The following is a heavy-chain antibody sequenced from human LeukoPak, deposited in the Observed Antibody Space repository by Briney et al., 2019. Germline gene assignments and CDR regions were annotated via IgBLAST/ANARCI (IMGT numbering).Heavy chain of an antibody. J-gene: IGHJ4*02. CDR1: GYTFTGYY. CDR2: INPNSCGT. V-gene: IGHV1-2*02. D-gene: IGHD2-2*01. CDR3: ARGDQLLPTKIDY. Sequence: GASVKVSCKASGYTFTGYYMHWVRQSPGQGLEWMGWINPNSCGTNYAQKFQGRVTMTRDPSISTAYMELSRLRSDDTAVYYCARGDQLLPTKIDYWGQGTLVTVSS.